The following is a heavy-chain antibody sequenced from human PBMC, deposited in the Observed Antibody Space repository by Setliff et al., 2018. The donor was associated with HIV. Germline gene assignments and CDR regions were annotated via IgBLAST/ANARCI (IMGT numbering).Heavy chain of an antibody. CDR2: INPSGGST. Sequence: ASVKVSCKASGYTFTNSFIHWVRQAPGQGLEWMGIINPSGGSTSYAQKFQGRVTMTRDTSTSTVYMELSSLRSEDTAVYYCAREAYGCDIWGQGTVVTVSS. J-gene: IGHJ3*02. V-gene: IGHV1-46*01. CDR1: GYTFTNSF. CDR3: AREAYGCDI.